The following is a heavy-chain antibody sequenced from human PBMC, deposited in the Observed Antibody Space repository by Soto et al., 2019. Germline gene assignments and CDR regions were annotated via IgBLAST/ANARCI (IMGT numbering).Heavy chain of an antibody. D-gene: IGHD3-22*01. V-gene: IGHV4-59*06. CDR1: GGSISSNY. CDR2: VYHTGTT. Sequence: SETLSLTCTVSGGSISSNYWTWIRQPPVKVLEWIANVYHTGTTYYNPSLKSLVSMSVVTSQNQFSLILASVTAADTAVYYCARALVTDYNSRDYPYYFAMDVWGQGTSVTVSS. J-gene: IGHJ6*02. CDR3: ARALVTDYNSRDYPYYFAMDV.